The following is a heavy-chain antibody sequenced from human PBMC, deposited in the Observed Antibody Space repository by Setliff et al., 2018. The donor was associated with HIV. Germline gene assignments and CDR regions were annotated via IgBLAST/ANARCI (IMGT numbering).Heavy chain of an antibody. Sequence: SETLSLTCTVSGDSISTYHWSWIRQTPGKGLEWIGNIPITGRTTYNLSLKSRLTITRDTSKNQFSLNLNSVTAADTATYYCARAKTIGSSALFLDPWGQGTPVTVSS. CDR2: IPITGRT. D-gene: IGHD2-2*03. J-gene: IGHJ5*02. CDR3: ARAKTIGSSALFLDP. V-gene: IGHV4-4*08. CDR1: GDSISTYH.